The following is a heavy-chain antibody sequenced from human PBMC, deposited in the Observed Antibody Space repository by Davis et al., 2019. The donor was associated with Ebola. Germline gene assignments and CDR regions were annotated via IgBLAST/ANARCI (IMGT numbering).Heavy chain of an antibody. CDR2: MYYSGST. J-gene: IGHJ4*02. CDR3: ARESYSSGWFEY. CDR1: GGSISSSY. Sequence: MPSETLPLTCTVSGGSISSSYWSWIRQPPGKGLEWIGYMYYSGSTDYNPSLQSRVTISVDTSKNQFSLRLSSVTAADTAVYFCARESYSSGWFEYWGQGTLVTVSS. D-gene: IGHD6-19*01. V-gene: IGHV4-59*01.